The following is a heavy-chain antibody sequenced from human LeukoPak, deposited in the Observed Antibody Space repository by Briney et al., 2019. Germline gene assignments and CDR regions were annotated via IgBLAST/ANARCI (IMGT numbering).Heavy chain of an antibody. CDR3: ARDPRDGYNYDFDY. CDR2: ISGSGGST. Sequence: GGSLRLSCAASGFTFSSYAMSWVRQAPGKGLEWVSAISGSGGSTYYADSVKGRFTISRDNSKNTLNLQMNSLRAEDTAVYYCARDPRDGYNYDFDYWGQGTLVTVSS. J-gene: IGHJ4*02. V-gene: IGHV3-23*01. CDR1: GFTFSSYA. D-gene: IGHD5-12*01.